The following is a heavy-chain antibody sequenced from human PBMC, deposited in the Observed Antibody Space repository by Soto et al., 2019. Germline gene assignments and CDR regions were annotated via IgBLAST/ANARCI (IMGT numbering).Heavy chain of an antibody. Sequence: GGSLRHSCAASGFTFSSYAMSWVRQAPGKGLEWVSAISGSGGSTYYADSVKGRFTISRDNSKNTLYLQMNSLRAEDTAVYYCAKDINQVPMARGVIMSRNYYYYGMDVWGQGTTVTVSS. CDR1: GFTFSSYA. CDR3: AKDINQVPMARGVIMSRNYYYYGMDV. V-gene: IGHV3-23*01. J-gene: IGHJ6*02. D-gene: IGHD3-10*01. CDR2: ISGSGGST.